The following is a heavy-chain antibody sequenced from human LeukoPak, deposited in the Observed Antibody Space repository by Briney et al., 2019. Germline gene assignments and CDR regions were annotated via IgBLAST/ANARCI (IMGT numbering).Heavy chain of an antibody. CDR3: TRNRPETPLGY. V-gene: IGHV3-53*01. D-gene: IGHD1-14*01. Sequence: GGSLRLSCAASGFRFNSYAMHWVRQAPGKGLEWVALIYSGGGTVYADSVKGRFTISRDSSKNTLFLQMNSLKPEDTAMYHCTRNRPETPLGYWGQGTLVTVSS. CDR1: GFRFNSYA. J-gene: IGHJ4*02. CDR2: IYSGGGT.